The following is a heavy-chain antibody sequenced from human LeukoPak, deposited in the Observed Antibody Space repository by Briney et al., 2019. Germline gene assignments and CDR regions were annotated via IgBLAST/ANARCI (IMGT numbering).Heavy chain of an antibody. J-gene: IGHJ3*02. D-gene: IGHD2/OR15-2a*01. CDR1: GFTFSSYS. V-gene: IGHV3-21*01. Sequence: PGGSLRLSCAASGFTFSSYSMNWVRQAPGKGLEWVSSISSSSSYIYYADSVKGRFTISRDNAKNSLYLQMNSLRAEDTAVYYCARVNSELEAFDIWGQGTMVTVSS. CDR3: ARVNSELEAFDI. CDR2: ISSSSSYI.